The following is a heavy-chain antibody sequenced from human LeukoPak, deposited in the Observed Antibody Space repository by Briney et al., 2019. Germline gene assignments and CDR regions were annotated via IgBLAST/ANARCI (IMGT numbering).Heavy chain of an antibody. J-gene: IGHJ5*02. V-gene: IGHV4-31*03. CDR3: AREVGQGHFDP. CDR1: GASISFGGYY. CDR2: IYSSGSS. Sequence: SETLSLTCSVSGASISFGGYYWSWIRQHPGKGLEWIGYIYSSGSSYYNPSLKSRLVISADTSKNQFSLNMTSVTAADTAVYYCAREVGQGHFDPWGQGTLVIVSS.